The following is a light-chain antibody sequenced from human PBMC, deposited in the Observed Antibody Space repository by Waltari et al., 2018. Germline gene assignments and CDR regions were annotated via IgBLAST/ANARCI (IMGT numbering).Light chain of an antibody. Sequence: QAGLTQPPSVSKGLRQTATLTCTGNSNNVGHEGAAWLQQHQGHPPKLLSYRDNTRPSGISERFSASRSGNTASLTITGLQPEDEADYYCSAWDVSLSAWVFGGGTKLTV. V-gene: IGLV10-54*04. CDR2: RDN. CDR1: SNNVGHEG. J-gene: IGLJ3*02. CDR3: SAWDVSLSAWV.